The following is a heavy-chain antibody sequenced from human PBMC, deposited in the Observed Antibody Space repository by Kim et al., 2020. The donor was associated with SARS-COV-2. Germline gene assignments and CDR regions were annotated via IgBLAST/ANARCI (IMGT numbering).Heavy chain of an antibody. Sequence: GGSLRLSCAASGFTFDDYAMHWVRQAPGKGLEWVSLISGDGGSTYYADSVKGRFTISRDNSKNSLYLQMNSLRTEDTALYYCAKEGSLSSSWYFLAGYFQHWGQGTLVTVSS. D-gene: IGHD6-13*01. CDR2: ISGDGGST. J-gene: IGHJ1*01. CDR3: AKEGSLSSSWYFLAGYFQH. CDR1: GFTFDDYA. V-gene: IGHV3-43*02.